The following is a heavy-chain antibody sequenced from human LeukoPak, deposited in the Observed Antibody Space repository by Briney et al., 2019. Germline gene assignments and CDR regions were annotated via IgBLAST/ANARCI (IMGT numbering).Heavy chain of an antibody. V-gene: IGHV1-69*04. CDR3: ARDSAYCSSTSCYPKTNWYFDL. CDR2: IIPILGIA. CDR1: GGTLSSYT. D-gene: IGHD2-2*01. Sequence: ASVKVSCKASGGTLSSYTISWVRQAPGQGLEWMGRIIPILGIANYAQKFQGRVTITADKSTSTAYMELSSLRSEDTAVYYCARDSAYCSSTSCYPKTNWYFDLWGRGTLVTVSS. J-gene: IGHJ2*01.